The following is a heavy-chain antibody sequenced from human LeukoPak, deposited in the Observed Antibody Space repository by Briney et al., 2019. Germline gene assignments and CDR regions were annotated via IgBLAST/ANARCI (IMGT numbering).Heavy chain of an antibody. CDR3: ARLQFVYYFDY. CDR1: GFTFSNAW. V-gene: IGHV4-34*01. J-gene: IGHJ4*02. D-gene: IGHD2-21*01. Sequence: GSLRLSCAASGFTFSNAWMSWVRQPPGKGLEWIGEINHSGSTNYNPSLKSRVTISVDTSKNQFSLKLSSVTAADTAVYYCARLQFVYYFDYWGQGTLVTVSS. CDR2: INHSGST.